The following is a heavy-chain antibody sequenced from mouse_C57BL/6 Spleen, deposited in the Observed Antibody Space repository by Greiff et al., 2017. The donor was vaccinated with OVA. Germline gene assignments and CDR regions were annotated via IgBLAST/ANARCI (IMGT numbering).Heavy chain of an antibody. J-gene: IGHJ3*01. CDR1: GFSFNTYA. D-gene: IGHD2-2*01. CDR3: VRHEGYDQAY. CDR2: IRSKSNNYAT. V-gene: IGHV10-1*01. Sequence: EVQVVESGGGLVQPKGSLKLSCAASGFSFNTYAMTWVRQAPGKGLEWVARIRSKSNNYATYYADSVKDRFTISRDDSESMLYLQMNNVKTEDTAMYYCVRHEGYDQAYWGQGTLVTVSA.